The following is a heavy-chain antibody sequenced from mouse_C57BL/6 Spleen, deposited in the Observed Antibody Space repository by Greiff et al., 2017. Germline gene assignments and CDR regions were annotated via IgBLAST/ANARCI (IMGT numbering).Heavy chain of an antibody. CDR1: GYTFTSYW. V-gene: IGHV1-53*01. Sequence: QVQLQQPGTELVKPGASVKLSCKASGYTFTSYWMHWVKQRPGQGLEWIGNINPSNGGTNYNEKFKSKATLTVDKSSSTAYMQLSSLTSEDSAVYYGARSGPYDYASLFDYWGQGTTLTVSS. CDR3: ARSGPYDYASLFDY. J-gene: IGHJ2*01. CDR2: INPSNGGT. D-gene: IGHD2-4*01.